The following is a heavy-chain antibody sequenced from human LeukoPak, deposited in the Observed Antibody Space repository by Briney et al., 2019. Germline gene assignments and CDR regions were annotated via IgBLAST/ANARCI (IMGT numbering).Heavy chain of an antibody. CDR2: ISYDGSNK. Sequence: GRSLRLSCAASGFTFSSYGMHWVRQAPGKGLEWVAVISYDGSNKYYADSVKGRFTISRDNSKNTLYLQMNSLRAEDTAVYYWAEDYCVRGSDYRDYWGQGTLVTVSS. CDR1: GFTFSSYG. CDR3: AEDYCVRGSDYRDY. J-gene: IGHJ4*02. D-gene: IGHD2-21*01. V-gene: IGHV3-30*18.